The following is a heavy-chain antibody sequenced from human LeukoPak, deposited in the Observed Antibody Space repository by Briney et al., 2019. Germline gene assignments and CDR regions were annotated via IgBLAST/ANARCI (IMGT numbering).Heavy chain of an antibody. D-gene: IGHD2-15*01. Sequence: PGESLTLSCAASGFTFGSFSMNWVRQAPGRGLEWVASISIGYNHIYYADSVKGRFTISRDNAKNSLYLQMNSLRGEDTAVYYRARADIVVVPADPFDYWGQGTLVTVSS. J-gene: IGHJ4*02. V-gene: IGHV3-21*01. CDR2: ISIGYNHI. CDR3: ARADIVVVPADPFDY. CDR1: GFTFGSFS.